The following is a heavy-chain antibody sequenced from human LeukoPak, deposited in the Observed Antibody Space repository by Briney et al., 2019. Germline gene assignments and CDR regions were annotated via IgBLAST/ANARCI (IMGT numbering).Heavy chain of an antibody. CDR1: GFTFSSYS. D-gene: IGHD6-25*01. V-gene: IGHV3-21*01. CDR3: ARDSSAAPFDY. CDR2: ISSSSSYM. Sequence: AGGSLRLSCAASGFTFSSYSMNWVRQAPGKGLEWVSSISSSSSYMYYADSVKGRFTISRDNAKNSLYLQMNSLRAEDTAVYYCARDSSAAPFDYWGQGTLVTVSS. J-gene: IGHJ4*02.